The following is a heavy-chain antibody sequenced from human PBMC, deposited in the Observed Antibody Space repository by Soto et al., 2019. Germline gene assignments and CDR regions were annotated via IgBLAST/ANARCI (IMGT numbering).Heavy chain of an antibody. CDR2: IDSGGRTT. D-gene: IGHD3-10*01. J-gene: IGHJ4*02. Sequence: GGSLRLSCAASGFTFSSDWMHWFRQAPGKGLVWVSRIDSGGRTTTYADSVKGRFTISRDNAKNTLYLQMNSLRAEDTALYYCARWFTYGNFDYFDYWGQGTQVTVSS. CDR1: GFTFSSDW. CDR3: ARWFTYGNFDYFDY. V-gene: IGHV3-74*01.